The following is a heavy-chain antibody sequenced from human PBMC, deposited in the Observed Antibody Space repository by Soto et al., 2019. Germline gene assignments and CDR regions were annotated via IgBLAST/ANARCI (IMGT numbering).Heavy chain of an antibody. CDR2: FSLSGTT. CDR3: ARGMTPPGAPAWYYFDS. CDR1: GASITGSSY. J-gene: IGHJ4*02. Sequence: QVQLQESGPGLMKPSETLSLTCTVSGASITGSSYWSWIRQPAGKGLEWIGRFSLSGTTNYNPSLRSRVTMSSDVSKNQVSLRLTSVTAADTALYSCARGMTPPGAPAWYYFDSWGQGTLVTVSS. V-gene: IGHV4-4*07. D-gene: IGHD2-8*02.